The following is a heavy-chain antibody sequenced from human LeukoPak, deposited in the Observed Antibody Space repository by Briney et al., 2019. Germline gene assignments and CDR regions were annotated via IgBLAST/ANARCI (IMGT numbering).Heavy chain of an antibody. J-gene: IGHJ4*02. D-gene: IGHD4-17*01. CDR3: ARGQKTYGDYEYYFDY. Sequence: SETLSLTCAVYGGSFSGYYWSWIRQPPGKGLEWIGEINHSGRTNYNPSLKSRVTISVDTSKNQFSLKLSSVTAADTAVYYSARGQKTYGDYEYYFDYWGQGTLVTVSS. V-gene: IGHV4-34*01. CDR1: GGSFSGYY. CDR2: INHSGRT.